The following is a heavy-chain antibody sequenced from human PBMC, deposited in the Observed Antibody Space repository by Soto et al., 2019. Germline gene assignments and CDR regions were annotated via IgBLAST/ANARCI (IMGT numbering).Heavy chain of an antibody. CDR2: ISYDGSNK. CDR1: GFTFSSYA. D-gene: IGHD2-2*01. CDR3: VRGKYCSSTSCYPGFYYGMDV. Sequence: QVQLVESGGGVVQPGRSLRLSCAASGFTFSSYAMHWVRQAPGKGLEWVAVISYDGSNKYYADSVKGRFTISRDNSKNTLYLQMNSLRAEDTAVYYCVRGKYCSSTSCYPGFYYGMDVWGQGTTVTVSS. J-gene: IGHJ6*02. V-gene: IGHV3-30-3*01.